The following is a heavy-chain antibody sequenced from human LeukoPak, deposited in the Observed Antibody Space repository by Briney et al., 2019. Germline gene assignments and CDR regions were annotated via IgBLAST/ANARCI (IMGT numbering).Heavy chain of an antibody. Sequence: GGSLRLSCAASGFTVSNTYMSWVRQDPGKALEWVSVIQSGGNTYYADSVKGRFTISRDNSKNTLYLQMNSLRVEDTAVYYCAREINCFDPWGQGTLVTVSS. CDR1: GFTVSNTY. V-gene: IGHV3-53*01. CDR3: AREINCFDP. CDR2: IQSGGNT. J-gene: IGHJ5*02.